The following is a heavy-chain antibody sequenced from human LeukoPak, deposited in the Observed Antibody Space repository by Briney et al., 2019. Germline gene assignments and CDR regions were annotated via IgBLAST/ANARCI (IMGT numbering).Heavy chain of an antibody. D-gene: IGHD3-9*01. Sequence: PGGSLRLSCAASGFTFSSYAMHWVRQAPGKGLEYVSAISSNGGSTYYANSVKGRFTISRDNSKNTLYLQMGSLRAEDMAVYYCARVGVRGNILTYYYYYYMDVWGKGTTVTISS. CDR1: GFTFSSYA. CDR3: ARVGVRGNILTYYYYYYMDV. V-gene: IGHV3-64*01. J-gene: IGHJ6*03. CDR2: ISSNGGST.